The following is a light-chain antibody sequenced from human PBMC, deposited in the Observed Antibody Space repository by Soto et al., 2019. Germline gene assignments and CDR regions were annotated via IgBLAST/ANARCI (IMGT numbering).Light chain of an antibody. J-gene: IGKJ3*01. CDR3: QQYEHRPYT. CDR1: QDISKF. V-gene: IGKV1-33*01. CDR2: DAS. Sequence: DIQMTQSPSSLSASIGDRVSFTCQASQDISKFLNWYQHKPGQAPSLLIYDASKSHFGVPSRFSGSGAGTDFTFTISSLQPEDKATYYSQQYEHRPYTFGPGTKVDVK.